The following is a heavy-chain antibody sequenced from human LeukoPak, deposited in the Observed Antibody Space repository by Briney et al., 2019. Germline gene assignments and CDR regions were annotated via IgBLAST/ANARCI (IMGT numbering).Heavy chain of an antibody. V-gene: IGHV4-39*07. D-gene: IGHD1-26*01. CDR3: ARDGGSYYDALYYYYGMDV. CDR1: SGSISSSSYY. CDR2: IYYSGST. J-gene: IGHJ6*02. Sequence: SETLSLTCTVSSGSISSSSYYWGWIRQPPGKGLEWIGSIYYSGSTYYNPSLKSRVTISVDTSKNQFSLKLSSVTAADTAVYYCARDGGSYYDALYYYYGMDVWGQGTTVTVSS.